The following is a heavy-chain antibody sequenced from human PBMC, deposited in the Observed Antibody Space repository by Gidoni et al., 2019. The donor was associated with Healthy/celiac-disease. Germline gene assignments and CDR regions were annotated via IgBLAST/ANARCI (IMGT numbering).Heavy chain of an antibody. D-gene: IGHD3-10*01. V-gene: IGHV1-46*01. J-gene: IGHJ6*02. CDR1: GYTFTSSY. Sequence: QVQLVQSGAEVKKPGASVKVSCKASGYTFTSSYMHWVRQAPGQGLEWMGIINPSGGSTSYAQKFQGRVTMTRDTSTSTVYMELSSLRSEDTAVYYCAGTPDYYGSGRYYGMDVWGQGTTVTVSS. CDR3: AGTPDYYGSGRYYGMDV. CDR2: INPSGGST.